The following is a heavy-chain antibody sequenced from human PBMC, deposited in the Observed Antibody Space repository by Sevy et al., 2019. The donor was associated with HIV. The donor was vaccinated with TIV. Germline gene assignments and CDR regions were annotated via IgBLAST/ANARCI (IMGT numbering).Heavy chain of an antibody. CDR3: ATGLPGEYVDCSSCYSDYFAY. CDR1: GYTLIEFS. D-gene: IGHD2-15*01. V-gene: IGHV1-24*01. Sequence: ASVKVSCKVSGYTLIEFSMHRVRQAPGKGLEWMGGFDPEDGETIYAQRFQGRVTMTEDTSTDTAYMELSSLRSEDTAVYYCATGLPGEYVDCSSCYSDYFAYWGQGTLVTVSS. J-gene: IGHJ4*02. CDR2: FDPEDGET.